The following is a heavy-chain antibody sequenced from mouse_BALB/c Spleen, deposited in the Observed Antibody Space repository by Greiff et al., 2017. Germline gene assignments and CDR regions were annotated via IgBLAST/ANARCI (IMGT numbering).Heavy chain of an antibody. CDR2: ISSGGST. Sequence: EVKLVESGGGLVKPGGSLKLSCAASGFTFSSYAMSWVRQTPEKRLEWVASISSGGSTYYPDSVKGRFTISRDNARNILYLQMSSLRSEDTAMYYCARVDYDPYFDYWGQGTTLTVSS. CDR3: ARVDYDPYFDY. V-gene: IGHV5-6-5*01. J-gene: IGHJ2*01. CDR1: GFTFSSYA. D-gene: IGHD2-4*01.